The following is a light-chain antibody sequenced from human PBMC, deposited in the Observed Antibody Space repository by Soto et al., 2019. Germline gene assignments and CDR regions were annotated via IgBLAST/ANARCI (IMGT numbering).Light chain of an antibody. CDR3: QQRSSWPT. Sequence: EIVLTQSPATLSLSPGEGATLSCRASQSVNSYLAWYQQKPGQAPRLLIYDTSNRATAIPARFSGSGSGTDFTLTISSLEPEDFAVYYCQQRSSWPTFGQGTKVDIK. CDR1: QSVNSY. J-gene: IGKJ1*01. V-gene: IGKV3-11*01. CDR2: DTS.